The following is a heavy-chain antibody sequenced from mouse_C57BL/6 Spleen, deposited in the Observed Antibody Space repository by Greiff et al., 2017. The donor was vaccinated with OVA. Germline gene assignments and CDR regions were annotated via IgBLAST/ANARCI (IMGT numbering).Heavy chain of an antibody. CDR1: GYTFTSYD. CDR2: IYPRAGST. D-gene: IGHD1-1*01. V-gene: IGHV1-85*01. CDR3: ARCDCYGSRYYFDD. J-gene: IGHJ2*01. Sequence: VQLQQSGPELVKPGASVKLSCKASGYTFTSYDINWVQQRPGQGLEWIGWIYPRAGSTNYNEKFKGKATLTVDTSSSTAYMDLLSLTSEDSADYFCARCDCYGSRYYFDDWGQGTTLTVAS.